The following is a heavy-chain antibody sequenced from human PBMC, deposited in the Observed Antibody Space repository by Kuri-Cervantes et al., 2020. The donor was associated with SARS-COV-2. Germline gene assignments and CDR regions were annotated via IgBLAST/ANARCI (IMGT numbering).Heavy chain of an antibody. D-gene: IGHD1-26*01. CDR2: ISSSSSYI. J-gene: IGHJ5*02. CDR3: ASEDSGSYFRGRGMFDP. Sequence: LSLTCAASGFTFSSYSMNWVRQAPGKGLEWVSSISSSSSYIYYADSVKGRFTISRDNAKNSLYLQMNSLRAEDTAVYYCASEDSGSYFRGRGMFDPWGQGTPVTVSS. V-gene: IGHV3-21*01. CDR1: GFTFSSYS.